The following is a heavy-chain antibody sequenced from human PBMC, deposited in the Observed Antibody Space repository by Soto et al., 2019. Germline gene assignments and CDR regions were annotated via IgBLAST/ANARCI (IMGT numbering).Heavy chain of an antibody. D-gene: IGHD3-3*01. V-gene: IGHV3-21*01. CDR3: ARVIEYDFWSIAAGHNDY. CDR1: GFTFSSFG. Sequence: GSLRLSCAASGFTFSSFGINWVRQAPGKGLEWVSFISSSSIYIYYADSVKGRFTISRDNAKNSLYLQMNSLRAEDTAVYYCARVIEYDFWSIAAGHNDYWGQGTRVTVSS. J-gene: IGHJ4*02. CDR2: ISSSSIYI.